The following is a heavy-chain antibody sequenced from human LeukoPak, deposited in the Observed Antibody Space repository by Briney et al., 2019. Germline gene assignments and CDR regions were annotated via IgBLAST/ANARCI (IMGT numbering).Heavy chain of an antibody. D-gene: IGHD4-23*01. Sequence: SETLSLTCTVSGDSISDFYWSWTRQPPGKGLEWVGQVAYSGSPNSNPSLKNRVTMSVDMSKKQISLKLTSLTAADTAVYYCARETKVGNWFDPWGQGTLVTVSS. CDR1: GDSISDFY. J-gene: IGHJ5*02. CDR3: ARETKVGNWFDP. CDR2: VAYSGSP. V-gene: IGHV4-59*01.